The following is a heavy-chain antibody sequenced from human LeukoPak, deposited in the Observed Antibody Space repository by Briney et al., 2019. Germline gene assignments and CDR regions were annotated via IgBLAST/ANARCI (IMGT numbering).Heavy chain of an antibody. J-gene: IGHJ6*02. V-gene: IGHV3-23*01. Sequence: PGGSLRLSCAASGFTFSSYAMSWVRQAPGKGLEWVSAISGSGGSTYYADSVKGRFTISRDSSKNTLYLQMNSLRAEDTAVYYCARAHPVPAAIFDYYYGMDVWGQGTTVTVSS. CDR3: ARAHPVPAAIFDYYYGMDV. CDR1: GFTFSSYA. D-gene: IGHD2-2*02. CDR2: ISGSGGST.